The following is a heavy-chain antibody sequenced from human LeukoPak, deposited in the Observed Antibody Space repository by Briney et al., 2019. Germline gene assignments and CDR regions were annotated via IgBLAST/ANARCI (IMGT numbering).Heavy chain of an antibody. Sequence: PSETLSLTCAVYGGSFSGYYWSWLRQPPGKGLEWIGSIYHSGSTFDNPSLKSRVTISVDTSKNQFSLKLNSVTAADTAVYYCARVVAAAGNNWFDPWGQGTLVSVSS. J-gene: IGHJ5*02. D-gene: IGHD6-13*01. CDR2: IYHSGST. CDR3: ARVVAAAGNNWFDP. V-gene: IGHV4-34*01. CDR1: GGSFSGYY.